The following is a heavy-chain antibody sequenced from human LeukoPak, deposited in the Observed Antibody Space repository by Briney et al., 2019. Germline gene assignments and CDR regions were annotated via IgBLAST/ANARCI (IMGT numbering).Heavy chain of an antibody. D-gene: IGHD1-26*01. CDR1: GFTFSGYA. CDR3: AKDLSGSYPQADAFDI. Sequence: GGSLRLSCAASGFTFSGYAMSWVRQAPGKGLEWVSAISSSGGSTYYADSVKGRFTISRDNSKNTLYLQMNSLRAEDTAVYYCAKDLSGSYPQADAFDIWGQGTMVTVSS. V-gene: IGHV3-23*01. J-gene: IGHJ3*02. CDR2: ISSSGGST.